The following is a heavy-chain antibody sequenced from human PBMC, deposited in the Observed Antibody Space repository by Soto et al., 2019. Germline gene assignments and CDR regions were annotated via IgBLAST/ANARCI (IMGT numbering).Heavy chain of an antibody. CDR2: INHSGST. CDR1: GGSFSGYY. CDR3: ARGALTIFGVVQNEYFQH. J-gene: IGHJ1*01. V-gene: IGHV4-34*01. D-gene: IGHD3-3*01. Sequence: QVQLQQWGAGLLKPSETLSLTCAVYGGSFSGYYWSWIRQPPGKGLEWIGEINHSGSTNYNPSLKSRVTISVDTSKNQFSLKLSSVTAADTAVYYCARGALTIFGVVQNEYFQHWGQGTLVTVSS.